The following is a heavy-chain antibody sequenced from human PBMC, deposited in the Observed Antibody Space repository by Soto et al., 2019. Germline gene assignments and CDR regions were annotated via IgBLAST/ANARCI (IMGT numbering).Heavy chain of an antibody. J-gene: IGHJ4*02. CDR3: ASGSIAARPGDY. V-gene: IGHV4-59*01. Sequence: SQTLSLTCTVSGGSISSYYWSWIRQPPGKGLEWIGYIYYSGSTNYNPSLKSRVTISVDTSKNQFSLKLSSVTAADTAVYYCASGSIAARPGDYWGQGTLVTVSS. CDR2: IYYSGST. D-gene: IGHD6-6*01. CDR1: GGSISSYY.